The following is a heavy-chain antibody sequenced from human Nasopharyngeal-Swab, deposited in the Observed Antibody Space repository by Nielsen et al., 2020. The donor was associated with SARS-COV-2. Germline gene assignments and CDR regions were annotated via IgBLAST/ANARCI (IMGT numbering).Heavy chain of an antibody. CDR1: GFTFNNYN. Sequence: GGSLRLSCAASGFTFNNYNFNWVRQAPGKGLEWVSSISSSSSYIYYADSVKGRFTISRDNAKNSLYLQMNSLRAEDTAVYYCAKDRQLWSNDFDYWGQGTLVTVSS. CDR2: ISSSSSYI. V-gene: IGHV3-21*01. D-gene: IGHD5-18*01. CDR3: AKDRQLWSNDFDY. J-gene: IGHJ4*02.